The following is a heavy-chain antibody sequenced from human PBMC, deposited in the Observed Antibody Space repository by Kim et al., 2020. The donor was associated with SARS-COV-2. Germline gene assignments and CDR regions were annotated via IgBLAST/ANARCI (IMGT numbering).Heavy chain of an antibody. Sequence: SETLSLTCAVYGGSFSGYYWSWIRQPPGKGLEWIGEINHSGSTNYNPSLKSRVTISVDTSKNQFSLKLSSVTAADTAVYYCARGQYCSGGSCYLDYWGQGTLVTVSS. J-gene: IGHJ4*02. CDR1: GGSFSGYY. CDR2: INHSGST. D-gene: IGHD2-15*01. V-gene: IGHV4-34*01. CDR3: ARGQYCSGGSCYLDY.